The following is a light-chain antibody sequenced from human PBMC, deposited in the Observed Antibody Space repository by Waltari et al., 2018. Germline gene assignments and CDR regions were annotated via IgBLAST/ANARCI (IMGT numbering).Light chain of an antibody. Sequence: DIQMTQSPSSLSASVGDRVTITCRASQNIASYLNWFQQKPGKAPKLLISAAFSLQPGVPSRFSGSASGSDFTLSISGLQPEDFGIYYCQQSYIVPPLMFGGGTTVEIK. V-gene: IGKV1-39*01. CDR3: QQSYIVPPLM. CDR1: QNIASY. J-gene: IGKJ4*02. CDR2: AAF.